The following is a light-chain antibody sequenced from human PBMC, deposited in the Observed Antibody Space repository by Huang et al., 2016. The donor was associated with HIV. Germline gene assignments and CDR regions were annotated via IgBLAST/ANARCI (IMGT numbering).Light chain of an antibody. J-gene: IGKJ1*01. V-gene: IGKV1-9*01. CDR2: AAS. Sequence: IQLTQSPSSLSASVGDRVTITCRASQGISSYLAWYQHKPGKAPKLLIYAASTLQSGVPASFSGSGSGTDFTLTISSLQPEDFATYHCQQLNSYPPTFGQGTKVEIK. CDR3: QQLNSYPPT. CDR1: QGISSY.